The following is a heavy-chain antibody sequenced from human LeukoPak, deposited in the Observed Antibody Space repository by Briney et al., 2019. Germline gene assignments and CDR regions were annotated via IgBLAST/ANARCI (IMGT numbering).Heavy chain of an antibody. D-gene: IGHD3-3*01. CDR3: ARVDYDFWSGYYVQAYYYYYMDV. CDR1: RFTFSDYG. CDR2: ISYDGGNK. V-gene: IGHV3-30*04. Sequence: GGSLRLSCAASRFTFSDYGLHWVRQAPGKGLEWVAVISYDGGNKDYADSVKGRFTISRDNAKNSLYLQMNSLRAEDTAVYYCARVDYDFWSGYYVQAYYYYYMDVWGKGTTVTVSS. J-gene: IGHJ6*03.